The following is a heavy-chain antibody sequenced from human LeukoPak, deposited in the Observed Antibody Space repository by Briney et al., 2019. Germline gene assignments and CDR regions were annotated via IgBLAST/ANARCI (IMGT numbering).Heavy chain of an antibody. Sequence: SQTLSLTCAIPGDSVSSNSAAWNWIRQSPSRGLEWLGRTYYRSKWHNDYAVSVKSRITINPDTSKNQFSLQLNSVTPEDTAVYYCAGDREYYYGSGRSHYGMDVWGQGTTVTVSS. CDR3: AGDREYYYGSGRSHYGMDV. CDR1: GDSVSSNSAA. D-gene: IGHD3-10*01. J-gene: IGHJ6*02. CDR2: TYYRSKWHN. V-gene: IGHV6-1*01.